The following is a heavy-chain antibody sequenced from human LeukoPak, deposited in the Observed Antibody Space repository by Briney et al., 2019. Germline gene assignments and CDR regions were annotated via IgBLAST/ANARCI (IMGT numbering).Heavy chain of an antibody. CDR2: MNPSSGNT. Sequence: ASVKVSCKASGYTFTNYDINWVRRATGQGLEWMGWMNPSSGNTGYAQKFQGRVAMTWSTSITTAYMELSSLGSEDTAMYYCTRAWSGGSDAFDIWGQGTIVTVSS. CDR3: TRAWSGGSDAFDI. CDR1: GYTFTNYD. J-gene: IGHJ3*02. D-gene: IGHD3-3*01. V-gene: IGHV1-8*01.